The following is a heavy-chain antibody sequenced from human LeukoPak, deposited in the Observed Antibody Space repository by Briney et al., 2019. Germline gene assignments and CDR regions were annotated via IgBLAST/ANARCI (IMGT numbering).Heavy chain of an antibody. CDR1: GASISNYY. CDR2: IHSSGGS. CDR3: ARGRRGYSGYGGGDY. J-gene: IGHJ4*02. D-gene: IGHD5-12*01. Sequence: PSETLSLTCTVSGASISNYYWSWIRQTPEKGLEWMGHIHSSGGSSYYPSLKSRLTLSIDTSRNQLSLKLPSVTAADTAVYYCARGRRGYSGYGGGDYWGQGTLVTVSS. V-gene: IGHV4-59*12.